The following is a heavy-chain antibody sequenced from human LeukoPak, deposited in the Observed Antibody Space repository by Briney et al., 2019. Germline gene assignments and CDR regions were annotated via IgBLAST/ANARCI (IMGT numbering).Heavy chain of an antibody. V-gene: IGHV3-23*01. Sequence: GGSLRLSCAASGFTFSSYAMSWVRQAPGKGLEWVSAISDSGDSTCYADSVKGRFTISRDNSKNTLYLQMNSLRAEDTAVYYCATRERYDSSGYYHFNFDYWGQGTLVTVSS. D-gene: IGHD3-22*01. CDR2: ISDSGDST. CDR3: ATRERYDSSGYYHFNFDY. J-gene: IGHJ4*02. CDR1: GFTFSSYA.